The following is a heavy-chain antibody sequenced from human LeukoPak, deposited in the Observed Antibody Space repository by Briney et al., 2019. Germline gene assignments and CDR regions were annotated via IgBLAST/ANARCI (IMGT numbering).Heavy chain of an antibody. CDR3: SRESGPFSPFGH. CDR1: GGXITSTNY. Sequence: PSGTLSLTCGVSGGXITSTNYWSWVRQPPGQGLEWIGEISLSGYTGFNPSLRSRVTMSLDESKNRLSLNLASVTAADTAVYYCSRESGPFSPFGHWGQGILVTVTS. D-gene: IGHD1-26*01. V-gene: IGHV4-4*02. CDR2: ISLSGYT. J-gene: IGHJ4*02.